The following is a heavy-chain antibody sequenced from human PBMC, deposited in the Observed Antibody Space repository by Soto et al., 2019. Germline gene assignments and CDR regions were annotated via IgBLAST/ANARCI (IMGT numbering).Heavy chain of an antibody. CDR3: ARGRRYSSSYDYYYYGMDV. D-gene: IGHD6-6*01. Sequence: SETLSLTCAVYGGSFSGYYWSWIRQPPGKGLEWIGEINHSGSTNYNPSLKSRVTISVDTSKNQFSLKLSSVTAADTAVYYCARGRRYSSSYDYYYYGMDVWGQGTTATVSS. J-gene: IGHJ6*02. V-gene: IGHV4-34*01. CDR2: INHSGST. CDR1: GGSFSGYY.